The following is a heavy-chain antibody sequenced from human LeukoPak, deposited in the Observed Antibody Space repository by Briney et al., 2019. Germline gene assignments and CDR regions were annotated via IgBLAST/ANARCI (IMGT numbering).Heavy chain of an antibody. CDR2: ITQGGTDK. V-gene: IGHV3-7*01. CDR3: ARVLEMATISDGLDY. CDR1: GFPLSNHW. D-gene: IGHD5-24*01. Sequence: GGSLRLSCAASGFPLSNHWMTWVRQAPGKGLEWVATITQGGTDKFYVDSVKGRFTISRDNAKNTLYLQMNSLRAEDTAVYYCARVLEMATISDGLDYWGQGTLVTVSS. J-gene: IGHJ4*02.